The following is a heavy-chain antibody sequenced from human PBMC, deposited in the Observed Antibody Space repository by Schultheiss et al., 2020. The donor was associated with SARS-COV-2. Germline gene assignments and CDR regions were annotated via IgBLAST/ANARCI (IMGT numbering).Heavy chain of an antibody. D-gene: IGHD3-16*02. J-gene: IGHJ3*02. CDR2: IYHSGST. V-gene: IGHV4-39*07. CDR1: GGSISGSRYY. CDR3: ARVSYPGGLDI. Sequence: SETLSLTCTVSGGSISGSRYYWGWIRQPPGKGLEWIGSIYHSGSTYYNPSLKSRVTISVDTSKNQFSLKLSSVTAADTAVYYCARVSYPGGLDIWGQGTMVTVSS.